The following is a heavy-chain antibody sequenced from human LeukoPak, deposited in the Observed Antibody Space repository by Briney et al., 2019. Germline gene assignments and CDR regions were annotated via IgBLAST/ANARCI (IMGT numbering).Heavy chain of an antibody. CDR1: GGSISSSNW. J-gene: IGHJ5*02. CDR3: AGVTLIVVVAWFDP. CDR2: IYHSGST. Sequence: PSETLSLTCAVSGGSISSSNWWSWVRQPPGKGLEWIGEIYHSGSTNYNPSLKSRVTISVDKSKNQFSLKLSSVTAADTAVYYCAGVTLIVVVAWFDPWGQGTLVTVSS. D-gene: IGHD2-2*01. V-gene: IGHV4-4*02.